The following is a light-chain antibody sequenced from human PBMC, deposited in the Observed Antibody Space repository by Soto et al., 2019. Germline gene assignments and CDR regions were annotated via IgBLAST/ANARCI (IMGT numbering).Light chain of an antibody. CDR2: GAS. Sequence: ESAWTQAPGTLCLAPGERATLSCRASQSVISTYLAWYQQKPGQAPRLLIYGASSRATGIPDRFSGSGSGTDFTLTISRLEPEDFAVYYCQQYGSSPITFGQGTRLEIK. J-gene: IGKJ5*01. V-gene: IGKV3-20*01. CDR1: QSVISTY. CDR3: QQYGSSPIT.